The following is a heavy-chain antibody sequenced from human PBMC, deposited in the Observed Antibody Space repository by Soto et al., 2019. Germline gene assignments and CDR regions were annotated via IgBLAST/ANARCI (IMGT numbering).Heavy chain of an antibody. Sequence: GAQRLSCAASGFTFINAWMNWVRHAPGKGLEWVGRIKSKADGGTTDYAAPVEGRFTISRDDSKNMLYLQMNSLKTEDTAVYYCTKDVAGHYYGMDFWGQGTTVTVSS. D-gene: IGHD2-21*01. CDR2: IKSKADGGTT. CDR1: GFTFINAW. J-gene: IGHJ6*02. V-gene: IGHV3-15*07. CDR3: TKDVAGHYYGMDF.